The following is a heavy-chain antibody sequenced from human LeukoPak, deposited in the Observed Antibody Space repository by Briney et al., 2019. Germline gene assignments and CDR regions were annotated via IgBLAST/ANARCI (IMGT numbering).Heavy chain of an antibody. CDR1: GFSLSGYW. Sequence: GFLRLSCAAYGFSLSGYWMSWVRQAPGKGLEWVARLHADGNEEYLVHSVKGRFTVSRDNAKNSLYLQMNSLRVEDTAVYYCARGGYSFDYLGQGTLVTVSS. CDR2: LHADGNEE. CDR3: ARGGYSFDY. V-gene: IGHV3-7*01. J-gene: IGHJ4*02. D-gene: IGHD5-12*01.